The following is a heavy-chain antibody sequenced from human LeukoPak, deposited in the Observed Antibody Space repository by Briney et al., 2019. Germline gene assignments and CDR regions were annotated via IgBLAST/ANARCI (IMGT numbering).Heavy chain of an antibody. CDR2: INHSGST. CDR1: GGSFSGYY. J-gene: IGHJ6*02. Sequence: SETLSLTCAVYGGSFSGYYWSWIRQPPGKGLEWIGEINHSGSTNYNPSLKSRVTISVDTSKNQFSLKLSSVTAADTAVYYCARSPASSIAARGGGRYYYGMDVWGQGTTVTVSS. CDR3: ARSPASSIAARGGGRYYYGMDV. D-gene: IGHD6-6*01. V-gene: IGHV4-34*01.